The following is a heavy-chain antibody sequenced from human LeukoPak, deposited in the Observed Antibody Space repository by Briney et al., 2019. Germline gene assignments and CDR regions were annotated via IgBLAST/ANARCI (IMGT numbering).Heavy chain of an antibody. Sequence: GGSLGLSCAASGFTFSSYWMSWVRQAPGKGLEWVANIKQDGSEKYYVDSVKGRFTISRDNAKNSLYLQMNSLRAEDTAVYYCARDTLWFGEFYYGMDVWGQGTTVTVSS. V-gene: IGHV3-7*01. CDR2: IKQDGSEK. D-gene: IGHD3-10*01. CDR1: GFTFSSYW. CDR3: ARDTLWFGEFYYGMDV. J-gene: IGHJ6*02.